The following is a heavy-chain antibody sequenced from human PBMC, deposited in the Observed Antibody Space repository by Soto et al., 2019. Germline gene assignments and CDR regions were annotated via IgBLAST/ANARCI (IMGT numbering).Heavy chain of an antibody. V-gene: IGHV1-69*13. CDR1: GGTFSSYA. CDR3: ASISPYSGSFRTALDY. D-gene: IGHD1-26*01. CDR2: IIPIFGTA. Sequence: SVKVSCKASGGTFSSYAISWVRQAPGQGLEWMGGIIPIFGTANYAQKFQGRVTITADESTSTAYMELSSLRSEDTAVYYCASISPYSGSFRTALDYWGQGTLVTVSS. J-gene: IGHJ4*02.